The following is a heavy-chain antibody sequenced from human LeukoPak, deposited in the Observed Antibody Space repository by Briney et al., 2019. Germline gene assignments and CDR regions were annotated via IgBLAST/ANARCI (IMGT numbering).Heavy chain of an antibody. CDR1: GFTFGSYG. V-gene: IGHV3-30*02. D-gene: IGHD3-22*01. CDR3: AKGTFRYYYDSSGYYRID. J-gene: IGHJ4*02. CDR2: IRYDGSNK. Sequence: PGGSLRLSCAASGFTFGSYGMHWVRQAPGKGLEWVAFIRYDGSNKYYADSVKGRFTISRDNSKNTLYLQMNSLRAEDTAVYYCAKGTFRYYYDSSGYYRIDWGQGTLVTVSS.